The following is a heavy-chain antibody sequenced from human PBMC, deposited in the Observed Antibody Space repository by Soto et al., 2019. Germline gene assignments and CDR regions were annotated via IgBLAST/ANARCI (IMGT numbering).Heavy chain of an antibody. V-gene: IGHV1-2*02. J-gene: IGHJ5*02. CDR2: INPSSGGT. CDR3: AREMGVIGAPGYTWFDP. D-gene: IGHD1-26*01. Sequence: VQLVQSGAEVRKPGASVKVSCKASGYTFSDYYVHWVREAPGQGLEWMGWINPSSGGTIYTQRSQGRVTMTRDTSISTVYMELIRLTSDDTAVYYCAREMGVIGAPGYTWFDPWGQGALVTVSS. CDR1: GYTFSDYY.